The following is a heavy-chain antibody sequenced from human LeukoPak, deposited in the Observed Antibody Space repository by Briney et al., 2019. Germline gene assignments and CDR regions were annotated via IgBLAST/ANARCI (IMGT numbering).Heavy chain of an antibody. Sequence: PGGSLRLSCAASGFTFSSYATSWVRQAPGKGLEWVSAISGSGGSTYYADSVKGRFTISRDNSKNTLYLQMNSLRAEDTAVYYCAKGGLKWLLHGSTDYWGQGTLVTVSS. CDR2: ISGSGGST. V-gene: IGHV3-23*01. J-gene: IGHJ4*02. D-gene: IGHD3-22*01. CDR3: AKGGLKWLLHGSTDY. CDR1: GFTFSSYA.